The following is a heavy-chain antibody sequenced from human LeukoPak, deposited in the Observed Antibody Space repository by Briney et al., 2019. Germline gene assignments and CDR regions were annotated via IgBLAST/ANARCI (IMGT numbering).Heavy chain of an antibody. CDR2: INPNSGGT. J-gene: IGHJ4*02. D-gene: IGHD3-22*01. CDR1: GYTFTGYY. V-gene: IGHV1-2*06. CDR3: ALRLSTYYYDSSGIYGDY. Sequence: ASVKVSCKASGYTFTGYYMHWVRQAPGQGLEWMGRINPNSGGTNYAQKFQGRVTMTRDTSISTAYMELSRLRSDDTAVYYCALRLSTYYYDSSGIYGDYWGQGPLVTVSS.